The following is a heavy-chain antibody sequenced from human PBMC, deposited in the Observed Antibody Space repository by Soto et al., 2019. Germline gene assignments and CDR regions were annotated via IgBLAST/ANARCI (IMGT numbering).Heavy chain of an antibody. D-gene: IGHD2-2*01. Sequence: EVQLLESGGGLVRPGGSLRLSCAASGLFFSTYAVSWVRQAPGKGVGWISTVGRGDSTLYADSVRGRSTISRDNSNNALFLQMNSLRADDTALYYCAKGILVEVPGTRAFDIWGQGTMVIVSS. J-gene: IGHJ3*02. CDR1: GLFFSTYA. V-gene: IGHV3-23*01. CDR2: VGRGDST. CDR3: AKGILVEVPGTRAFDI.